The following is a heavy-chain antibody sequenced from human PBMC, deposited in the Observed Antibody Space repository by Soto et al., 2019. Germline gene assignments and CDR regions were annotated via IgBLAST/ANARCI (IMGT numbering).Heavy chain of an antibody. V-gene: IGHV4-31*03. J-gene: IGHJ6*02. CDR2: IYYNSGST. D-gene: IGHD1-20*01. CDR1: GGSIRSGGYF. CDR3: TRDKPLPYNSNSAKGDYGMDV. Sequence: QVQLQESGPGLVKPSQTLSLTCIVSGGSIRSGGYFWSWIRQHPGKGLEWIGNIYYNSGSTYYTPSLKSRFSIAVEASKTKFSRDLRSVTAADTAVYLCTRDKPLPYNSNSAKGDYGMDVWGQGTTVIVS.